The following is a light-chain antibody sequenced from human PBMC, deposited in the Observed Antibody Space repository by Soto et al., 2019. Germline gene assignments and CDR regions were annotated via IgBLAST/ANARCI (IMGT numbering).Light chain of an antibody. Sequence: EIVMTQSPATLSVSPGEKATVSRRASQSVSSNLAWYQQKPGQAPRLLIYGASSRATGIPDRFSGSGSGTDFTLTISRLEPEDFAVYFCQQYGSSPTTFGRGTKVDIK. CDR2: GAS. V-gene: IGKV3-20*01. J-gene: IGKJ1*01. CDR3: QQYGSSPTT. CDR1: QSVSSN.